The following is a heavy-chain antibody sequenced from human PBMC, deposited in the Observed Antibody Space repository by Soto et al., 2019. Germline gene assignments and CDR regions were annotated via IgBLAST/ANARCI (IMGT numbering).Heavy chain of an antibody. CDR1: GFTFDDYA. Sequence: LRLSCAASGFTFDDYALHWVRQAPGKGLEWVSGISWNSGSIGYADSVKGRFTISRDNAKNSLYLQMNSLRAEDTALYYCAKDSGSSGSDAFDIWGQGTMVTVS. CDR2: ISWNSGSI. D-gene: IGHD3-22*01. V-gene: IGHV3-9*01. CDR3: AKDSGSSGSDAFDI. J-gene: IGHJ3*02.